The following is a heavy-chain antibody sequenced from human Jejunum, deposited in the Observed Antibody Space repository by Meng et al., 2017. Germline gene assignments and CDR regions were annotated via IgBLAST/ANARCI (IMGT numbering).Heavy chain of an antibody. J-gene: IGHJ5*02. CDR3: ARGGPSGGFDP. CDR2: IYISGTT. V-gene: IGHV4-4*07. Sequence: QVQLQESGPGLVKPSETLSLPCAVSGDSISGYYWNWIWQPAGKGLEWIGRIYISGTTNFNPSFESRVTMSVDTSKNEVSLHMNSVTAADTAVYYCARGGPSGGFDPWGQGTLVTVSS. CDR1: GDSISGYY. D-gene: IGHD1-26*01.